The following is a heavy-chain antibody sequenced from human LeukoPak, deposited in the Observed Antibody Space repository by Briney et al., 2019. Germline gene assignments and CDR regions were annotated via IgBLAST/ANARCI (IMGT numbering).Heavy chain of an antibody. V-gene: IGHV4-38-2*01. CDR3: ATKIAAAVPFDP. D-gene: IGHD6-13*01. J-gene: IGHJ5*02. CDR2: IYHSGST. Sequence: PSETLSLTCAVSGYSISSGYYWVWLRQPPGKGLEWIGSIYHSGSTYYNPSLKSRVTISVDTSKNQFSLTLSSVTAADTAVYYCATKIAAAVPFDPWGQGTLVTVSS. CDR1: GYSISSGYY.